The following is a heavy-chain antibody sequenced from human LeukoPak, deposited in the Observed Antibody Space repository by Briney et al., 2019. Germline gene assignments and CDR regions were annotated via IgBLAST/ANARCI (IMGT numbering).Heavy chain of an antibody. V-gene: IGHV4-39*01. Sequence: SETLSLTCTVSGGSISSSSYYWGWIRQPPGKGLEWIGEINHSGSTNYNPSLKSQVTISVDTSKNQFSLKLSSVTAADTAVYYCARHGLPGWLQLWGQGTLVTVSS. CDR2: INHSGST. CDR1: GGSISSSSYY. CDR3: ARHGLPGWLQL. D-gene: IGHD5-24*01. J-gene: IGHJ4*02.